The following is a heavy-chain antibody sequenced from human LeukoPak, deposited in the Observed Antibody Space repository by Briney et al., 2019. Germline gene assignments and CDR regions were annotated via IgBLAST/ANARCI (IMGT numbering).Heavy chain of an antibody. CDR2: LRGDGET. J-gene: IGHJ4*02. CDR1: GFTFSGYA. Sequence: GGSLRLSCAASGFTFSGYAMSWVRQAPARGLEWVSSLRGDGETFYADSVKGRFTLSRDESRNTVYLQMNNLRVEDTAEYFCAKASWVSSADAVLWGQGTLVTVSS. CDR3: AKASWVSSADAVL. V-gene: IGHV3-23*01. D-gene: IGHD3-16*01.